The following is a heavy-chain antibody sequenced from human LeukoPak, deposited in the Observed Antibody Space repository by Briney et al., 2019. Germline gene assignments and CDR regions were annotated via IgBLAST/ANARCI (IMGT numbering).Heavy chain of an antibody. J-gene: IGHJ4*02. V-gene: IGHV1-2*02. CDR2: INPNSGGT. CDR3: ARSKGYDSSGYYPR. CDR1: GYTFTGYY. D-gene: IGHD3-22*01. Sequence: GASVKVSCKASGYTFTGYYMHWVRQAPGQGLEWMGWINPNSGGTNYAQKFQGRVTMTRDTSISTAYMELSRLRSDDTAVYYCARSKGYDSSGYYPRWGQGTLVTVSS.